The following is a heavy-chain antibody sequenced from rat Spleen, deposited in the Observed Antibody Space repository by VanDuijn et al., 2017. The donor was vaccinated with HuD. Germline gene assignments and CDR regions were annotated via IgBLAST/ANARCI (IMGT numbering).Heavy chain of an antibody. CDR3: TTVGYSSYIWFAY. D-gene: IGHD1-2*01. J-gene: IGHJ3*01. CDR2: ISYEGSGT. CDR1: GFTFSNYG. Sequence: EVQLVESGGGLVQPGRSLKLSCAASGFTFSNYGMHWIRQAPTQGLEWVASISYEGSGTYYGDSVRGRFTISRGNAKSTLYLQMDSLRSEDTATYYCTTVGYSSYIWFAYWGQGTLVTVSS. V-gene: IGHV5-19*01.